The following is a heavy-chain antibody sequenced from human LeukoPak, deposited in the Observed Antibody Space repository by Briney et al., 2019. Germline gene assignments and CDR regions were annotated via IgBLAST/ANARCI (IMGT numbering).Heavy chain of an antibody. D-gene: IGHD5-12*01. J-gene: IGHJ4*02. V-gene: IGHV3-23*01. CDR2: VRGSGSDT. CDR3: AKTSRRNSAYDSPFDS. CDR1: GFTFSTYA. Sequence: GGSLRLSCVVSGFTFSTYAMSWVRQAPGKGLEWVSAVRGSGSDTYYADSVKGRFTISRDNSKYTLYLQMNSLRAEDTAIYYCAKTSRRNSAYDSPFDSWGQGTLVTVSS.